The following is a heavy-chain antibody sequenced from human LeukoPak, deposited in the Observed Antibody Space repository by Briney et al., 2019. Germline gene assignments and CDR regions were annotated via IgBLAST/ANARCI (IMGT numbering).Heavy chain of an antibody. V-gene: IGHV3-23*01. CDR1: GFTFSSYA. CDR2: ISGSGGST. Sequence: GGSLRLSCAASGFTFSSYAMSWVRQAPGKGLEWVSAISGSGGSTYYADSVKGRFTISRDNSKNTLYLQMNSLRAEDTAVYYCAKYDGGYSYGFTDYWGQGTLVTVSS. J-gene: IGHJ4*02. D-gene: IGHD5-18*01. CDR3: AKYDGGYSYGFTDY.